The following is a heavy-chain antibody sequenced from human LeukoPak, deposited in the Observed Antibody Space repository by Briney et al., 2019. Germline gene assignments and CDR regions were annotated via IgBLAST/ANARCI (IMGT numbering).Heavy chain of an antibody. CDR2: ISAYNGNT. V-gene: IGHV1-18*01. CDR3: ARSGPAAIPVDAFDI. CDR1: GYTFTSCG. D-gene: IGHD2-2*01. Sequence: ASVKVSCKASGYTFTSCGISWVRQAPGQGLEWMGWISAYNGNTNYAQKLQGRVTITTDTSTSTAYMELRSLRSDDTAVYYCARSGPAAIPVDAFDIWGQGTMVTVSS. J-gene: IGHJ3*02.